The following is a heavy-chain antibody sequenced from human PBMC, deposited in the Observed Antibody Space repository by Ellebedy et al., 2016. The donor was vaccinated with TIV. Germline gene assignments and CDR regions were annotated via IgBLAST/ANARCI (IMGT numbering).Heavy chain of an antibody. CDR2: IYYSGST. Sequence: MPGGSLRLSCTVSGGSINNYYWSWIRQPPGKGLEWIGHIYYSGSTNYNPSLKRRVTISIDTSKSQFSLKLSSVTAADTAVYYCARDRPGHAGTPEDTFDIWGQGTMVTVSS. CDR3: ARDRPGHAGTPEDTFDI. V-gene: IGHV4-59*01. J-gene: IGHJ3*02. D-gene: IGHD2-15*01. CDR1: GGSINNYY.